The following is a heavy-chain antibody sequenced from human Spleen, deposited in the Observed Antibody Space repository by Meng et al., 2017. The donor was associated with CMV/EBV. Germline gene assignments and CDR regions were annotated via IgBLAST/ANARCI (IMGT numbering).Heavy chain of an antibody. Sequence: GSLKISCAASGFTFSSYAINWVRQAPGKGLEWVSVIYSGAGSTYYADSVKGRFTISRDNSKNTLYLQMNSLRAEDTAIYYCAKDIRGYSSSSGFDYWGQGTLVTVSS. CDR1: GFTFSSYA. D-gene: IGHD6-6*01. V-gene: IGHV3-23*03. J-gene: IGHJ4*02. CDR3: AKDIRGYSSSSGFDY. CDR2: IYSGAGST.